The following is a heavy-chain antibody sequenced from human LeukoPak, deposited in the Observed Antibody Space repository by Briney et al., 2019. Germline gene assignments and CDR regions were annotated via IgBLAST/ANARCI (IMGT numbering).Heavy chain of an antibody. CDR1: GGSFRSSSYY. CDR3: AREEDYCSGGSCYVRFDP. CDR2: IYYSGST. V-gene: IGHV4-39*07. J-gene: IGHJ5*02. Sequence: SETLSLTCTVSGGSFRSSSYYWGWIRQTPGKGLEWIGCIYYSGSTYYNPSLKSRVTISVDTSKNQFSLKLSSVTAADTAVYYCAREEDYCSGGSCYVRFDPWGQGTLVTVSS. D-gene: IGHD2-15*01.